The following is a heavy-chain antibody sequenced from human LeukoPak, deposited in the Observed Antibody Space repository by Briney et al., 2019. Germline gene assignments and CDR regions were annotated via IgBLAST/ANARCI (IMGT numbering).Heavy chain of an antibody. V-gene: IGHV4-34*01. J-gene: IGHJ5*02. D-gene: IGHD1-26*01. CDR2: INHSGST. CDR1: GGSFSGYY. Sequence: SETLSLTCAVYGGSFSGYYWSWIRQPPGKGLEWIGEINHSGSTNYNPSLKSRVTISVDTSKNQFSLKLSSVTAADTVVYYCARVKLWELLLWFDHWGQGTLVTVSS. CDR3: ARVKLWELLLWFDH.